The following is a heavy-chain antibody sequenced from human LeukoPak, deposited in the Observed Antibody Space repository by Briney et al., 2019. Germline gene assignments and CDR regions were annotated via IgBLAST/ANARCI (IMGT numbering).Heavy chain of an antibody. J-gene: IGHJ6*02. CDR1: GFTFSIHG. Sequence: GGSLRLSCAASGFTFSIHGMNWVRQAPGKGLEWVSYIINSGGTVYYTDSVQGRFTISRDNARNSLFLQMNSLIDEDTAVYYCAGVGRGVYGMDVGGQGTTVTVSS. V-gene: IGHV3-48*02. D-gene: IGHD3-10*01. CDR2: IINSGGTV. CDR3: AGVGRGVYGMDV.